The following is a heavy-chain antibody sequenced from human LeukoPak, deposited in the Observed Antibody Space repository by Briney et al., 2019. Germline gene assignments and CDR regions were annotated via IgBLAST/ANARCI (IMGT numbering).Heavy chain of an antibody. CDR2: IYYSGST. D-gene: IGHD5-24*01. CDR3: ARGGRWLAMFDY. J-gene: IGHJ4*02. CDR1: GGSISSYY. V-gene: IGHV4-59*01. Sequence: SETLSLTCTVSGGSISSYYWSWIRQPPGKGLEWIGYIYYSGSTNYNPSLKSRVTISVDTSKNQFSLKLSSVTAADTAVYYCARGGRWLAMFDYWGQGTLVTVSS.